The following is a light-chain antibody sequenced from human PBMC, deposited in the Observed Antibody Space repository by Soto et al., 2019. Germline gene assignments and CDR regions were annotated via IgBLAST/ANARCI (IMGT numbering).Light chain of an antibody. CDR3: QQGYSNPWT. CDR1: QSVNTY. CDR2: AAS. Sequence: DIQMTQSPSSLSASVGDRVTITCRASQSVNTYLHCYQQKAGQAPKLLIYAASNLQSGVPSRFSGRGSGTDFTLTVDSLQPEDFATYYCQQGYSNPWTFGQGTMGDIK. J-gene: IGKJ1*01. V-gene: IGKV1-39*01.